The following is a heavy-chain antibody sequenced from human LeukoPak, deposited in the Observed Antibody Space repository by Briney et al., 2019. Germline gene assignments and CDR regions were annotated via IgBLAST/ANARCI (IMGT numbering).Heavy chain of an antibody. CDR1: SGSISSSNSY. Sequence: SETLSLTCTVSSGSISSSNSYWSWIRQPPGKGLEWIGSIYYSGSTNYNPSLKSRVTISVDTSRNQFSLKLSSVTAADTAVYYCARGSVYTSSWHPYWGQGTLVTVSS. CDR3: ARGSVYTSSWHPY. V-gene: IGHV4-61*01. D-gene: IGHD6-13*01. CDR2: IYYSGST. J-gene: IGHJ1*01.